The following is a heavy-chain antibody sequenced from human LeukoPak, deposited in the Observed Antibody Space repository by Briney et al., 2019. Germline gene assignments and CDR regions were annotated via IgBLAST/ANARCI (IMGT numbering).Heavy chain of an antibody. D-gene: IGHD2-15*01. Sequence: PGRSLRLSCAGPEFIFTTSLIHWVRQAPGKGLEWVAVISYDGSNKYYADSVKGRFTISRDNSKNTLYLQMNSLRAEDTAVYYCARDCGRSCYDYWGQGTLVTVSS. J-gene: IGHJ4*02. CDR1: EFIFTTSL. V-gene: IGHV3-30-3*01. CDR2: ISYDGSNK. CDR3: ARDCGRSCYDY.